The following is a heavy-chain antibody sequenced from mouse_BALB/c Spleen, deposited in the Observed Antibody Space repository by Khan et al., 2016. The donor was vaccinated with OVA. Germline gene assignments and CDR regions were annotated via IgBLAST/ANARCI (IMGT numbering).Heavy chain of an antibody. CDR2: IYTYTGEP. Sequence: QIQLVQSGPGLMKPSHTVTISCKVSGFTFTNYGLNWVKQPPGKGLKWMGLIYTYTGEPTTSDDSNGRFASSFETSASTPFLLNNNLKNDATVTYLCARPPYFSYVMVNWGQGTSVTVSS. J-gene: IGHJ4*01. CDR3: ARPPYFSYVMVN. CDR1: GFTFTNYG. V-gene: IGHV9-3-1*01.